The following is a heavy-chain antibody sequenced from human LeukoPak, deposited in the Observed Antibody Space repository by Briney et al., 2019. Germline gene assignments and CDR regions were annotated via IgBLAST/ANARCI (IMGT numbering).Heavy chain of an antibody. CDR1: GFTFSSYA. CDR3: AKVLAAFWSGYDY. J-gene: IGHJ4*02. Sequence: GGSLRLSCAASGFTFSSYAMSWVRQAPGKGLEWVSAISGSGGSTYYADSVKGRFTISRDNSKNTLYLQVNSLRAEDTAVYYCAKVLAAFWSGYDYWGQGTLVTASS. D-gene: IGHD3-3*01. CDR2: ISGSGGST. V-gene: IGHV3-23*01.